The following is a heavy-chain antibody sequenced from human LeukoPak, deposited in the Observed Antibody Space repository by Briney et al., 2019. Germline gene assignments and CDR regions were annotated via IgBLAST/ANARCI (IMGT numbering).Heavy chain of an antibody. CDR2: MNPNSGNT. CDR1: GYTFTSYD. D-gene: IGHD1-26*01. J-gene: IGHJ3*02. CDR3: ARSVDSGSFDAFDI. Sequence: AASVKVSCKASGYTFTSYDINWVRQATGQGLEWMGWMNPNSGNTGYAQKFQGRVTMTRNTSISTAYMELSSLRSEDTAVYYCARSVDSGSFDAFDILGQGTMITVSS. V-gene: IGHV1-8*01.